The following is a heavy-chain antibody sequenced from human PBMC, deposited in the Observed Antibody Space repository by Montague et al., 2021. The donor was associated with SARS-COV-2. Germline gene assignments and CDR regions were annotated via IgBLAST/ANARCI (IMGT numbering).Heavy chain of an antibody. Sequence: SLRLSCAASGFTFSDYYMSWIRQAPGKGLEWVSYISSSGSTIYNAGSVKGRFTISRDNGKNSLYLQMNSLRVEDTAVYYCTRDYRSIVGDGLDIWGQGTKVTVSS. CDR1: GFTFSDYY. V-gene: IGHV3-11*04. J-gene: IGHJ3*02. CDR3: TRDYRSIVGDGLDI. CDR2: ISSSGSTI. D-gene: IGHD3-16*02.